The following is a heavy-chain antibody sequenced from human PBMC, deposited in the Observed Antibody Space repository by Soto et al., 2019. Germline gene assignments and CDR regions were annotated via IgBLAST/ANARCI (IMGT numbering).Heavy chain of an antibody. CDR1: GGSISSCGYS. CDR2: IYHSGST. Sequence: QLQLQESGSGLVKPSQTLSLTCAVSGGSISSCGYSWSWIRQPPGKGLEWIGYIYHSGSTYYNPSLKSRVTISVDRSNNQFSLKLSSVTAADTAVYYCARASGAALPTVAFDIWGQGTMVTVSS. D-gene: IGHD6-6*01. V-gene: IGHV4-30-2*01. J-gene: IGHJ3*02. CDR3: ARASGAALPTVAFDI.